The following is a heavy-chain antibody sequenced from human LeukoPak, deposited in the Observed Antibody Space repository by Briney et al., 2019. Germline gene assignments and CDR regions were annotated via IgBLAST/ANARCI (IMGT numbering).Heavy chain of an antibody. Sequence: ASVKVSCKASGGTFSSYAISWVRQAPGQGLEWMGGINPNNGITNYAQKFQGRVTMTRDTSISTAYMELSRLRSDDTAVYFCARDRGIAAAGIASDFDYWGQGILVTVSS. CDR1: GGTFSSYA. J-gene: IGHJ4*02. D-gene: IGHD6-13*01. CDR2: INPNNGIT. CDR3: ARDRGIAAAGIASDFDY. V-gene: IGHV1-2*02.